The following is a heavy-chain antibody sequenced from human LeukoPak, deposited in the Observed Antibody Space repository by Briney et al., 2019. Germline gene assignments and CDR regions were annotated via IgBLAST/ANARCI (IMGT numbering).Heavy chain of an antibody. D-gene: IGHD6-13*01. CDR3: ARDRDKAADGLEGGDAFDI. V-gene: IGHV4-4*07. CDR1: VASLAGYY. Sequence: SETLSLTCTASVASLAGYYWSWIRQPAGKGLEWIGRIYISENARYNPSLESCVTLSIDTSKKQFSLILRSVTAADTAVYYCARDRDKAADGLEGGDAFDIWGPGTLVTVSP. CDR2: IYISENA. J-gene: IGHJ3*02.